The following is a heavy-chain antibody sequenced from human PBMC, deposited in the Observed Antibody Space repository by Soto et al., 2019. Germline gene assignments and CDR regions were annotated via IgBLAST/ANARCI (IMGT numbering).Heavy chain of an antibody. V-gene: IGHV3-33*01. CDR2: IWYDGSNK. J-gene: IGHJ4*02. CDR3: ARDYGGHYCDY. Sequence: QVQLVESGGGVVQPGRSLRLSCAASGFTFSSYGMHWVRQAPGKGLEWVAVIWYDGSNKYYADSVKGRFTIPRDNSKNTLYRQMNSLRAEDTAVYYCARDYGGHYCDYWGQGTLVTVSS. CDR1: GFTFSSYG. D-gene: IGHD4-17*01.